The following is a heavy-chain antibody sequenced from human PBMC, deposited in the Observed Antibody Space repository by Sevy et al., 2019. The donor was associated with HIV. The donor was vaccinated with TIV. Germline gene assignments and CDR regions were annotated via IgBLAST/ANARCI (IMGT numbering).Heavy chain of an antibody. CDR2: IYYSGST. D-gene: IGHD6-13*01. CDR1: GYSISNYF. J-gene: IGHJ4*02. CDR3: ARESIGAADDFDY. Sequence: SETLSLTCSVSGYSISNYFWSWIRQPPGKGLEWIGYIYYSGSTNYNPSLKSRVTISVDTSRKQFSLKLRSVTAAETAVYYCARESIGAADDFDYWGQGTLVTVSS. V-gene: IGHV4-59*01.